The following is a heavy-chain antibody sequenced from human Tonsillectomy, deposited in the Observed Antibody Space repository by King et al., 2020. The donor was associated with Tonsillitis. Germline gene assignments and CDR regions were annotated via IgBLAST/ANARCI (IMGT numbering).Heavy chain of an antibody. V-gene: IGHV3-49*03. CDR1: GFTFRGYG. Sequence: VQLVESGGGMVESGRSLRLSCTTSGFTFRGYGLDWFRQAPGKGLEWVGFIRAKAYGGTTEYAASVKGRFSISRDDSKSIVYLQMNSLRTEDTARYYCVRAPESGWYTRFFDYWGQGTLVSVSS. CDR2: IRAKAYGGTT. J-gene: IGHJ4*02. CDR3: VRAPESGWYTRFFDY. D-gene: IGHD6-19*01.